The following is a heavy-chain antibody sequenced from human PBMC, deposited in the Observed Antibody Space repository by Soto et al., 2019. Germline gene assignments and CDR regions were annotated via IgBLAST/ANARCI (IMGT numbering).Heavy chain of an antibody. J-gene: IGHJ6*01. Sequence: QVQVVESGGGVVQPGRSLRLSCTASGFTFSGHAMHWVRQPPGKGLEWVAQIWYDGSNKYYADSVKGRFTISRDNSKNTLYEQTDSLRVEDTAVYYCARDGQSLAPYALDVWGQGTSVTVSS. D-gene: IGHD6-19*01. CDR1: GFTFSGHA. CDR2: IWYDGSNK. V-gene: IGHV3-33*01. CDR3: ARDGQSLAPYALDV.